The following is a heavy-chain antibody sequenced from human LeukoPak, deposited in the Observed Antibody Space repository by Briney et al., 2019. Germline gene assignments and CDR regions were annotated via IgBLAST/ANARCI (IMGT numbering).Heavy chain of an antibody. D-gene: IGHD3-3*01. Sequence: PGGSLRLSCAASVFTLSNAWMNWVLQAPGKGLEWVGGIYYSGTTYYNPSLKSRVTISVDTSRNQFSLNLTSVTAADTAVYYCARDLGSGSPDYYYYMDVWGKGTTVIVSS. CDR3: ARDLGSGSPDYYYYMDV. CDR2: IYYSGTT. J-gene: IGHJ6*03. CDR1: VFTLSNAW. V-gene: IGHV4-4*02.